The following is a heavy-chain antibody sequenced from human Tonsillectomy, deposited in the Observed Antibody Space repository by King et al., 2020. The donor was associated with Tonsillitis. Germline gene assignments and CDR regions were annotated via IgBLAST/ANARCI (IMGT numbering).Heavy chain of an antibody. D-gene: IGHD3-10*01. J-gene: IGHJ4*02. CDR3: ARAGGYGSGSQY. CDR2: IDHSGST. Sequence: VQLQESGPGLVKPSETLSLTCTVSGGSISSYYWSWIRQPPGKGLEWIGYIDHSGSTNYSPSLKSLVTISVDASKNQFSLKPGSVTAADTAVYYCARAGGYGSGSQYWGLGTLVTVSS. CDR1: GGSISSYY. V-gene: IGHV4-59*01.